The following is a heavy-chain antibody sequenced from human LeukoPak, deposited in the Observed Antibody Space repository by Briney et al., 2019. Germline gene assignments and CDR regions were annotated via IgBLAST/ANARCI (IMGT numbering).Heavy chain of an antibody. CDR1: GYTFTNYY. D-gene: IGHD5-24*01. CDR2: INPGGDNT. Sequence: ASVRVSCKASGYTFTNYYIHWVRQAPGQGLEWMGLINPGGDNTDYAQNFQGRVTMTRDTSTSTVYMGLSSLRSEDTAVYYCARIRDGYNDAYDIWGQGTMVTVSS. J-gene: IGHJ3*02. CDR3: ARIRDGYNDAYDI. V-gene: IGHV1-46*01.